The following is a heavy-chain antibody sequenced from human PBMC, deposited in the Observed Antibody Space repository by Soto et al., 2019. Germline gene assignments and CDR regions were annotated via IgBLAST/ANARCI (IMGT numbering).Heavy chain of an antibody. J-gene: IGHJ4*02. CDR1: GGTFSSDS. CDR2: IIPMFDTP. CDR3: ARSGGLDRDFNY. D-gene: IGHD2-15*01. V-gene: IGHV1-69*12. Sequence: QVQLVQSGAEVKKPWSSVKVSCKASGGTFSSDSFSWVRQAPGQGLEWMGGIIPMFDTPSYAQKFQDRVTITAEESTSTANMKLSSLRSGDTAGYYCARSGGLDRDFNYWGQGSLVTVSS.